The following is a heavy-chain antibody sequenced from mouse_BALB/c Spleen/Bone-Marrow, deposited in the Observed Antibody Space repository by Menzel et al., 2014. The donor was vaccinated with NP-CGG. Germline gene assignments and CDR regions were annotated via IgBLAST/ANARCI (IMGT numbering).Heavy chain of an antibody. CDR3: ARDSLYYYGSSYGYFDV. V-gene: IGHV5-4*02. CDR2: ISNGGSYT. J-gene: IGHJ1*01. CDR1: GFTFSDYY. Sequence: EVMLVESGGGLMKPGGSLKLSCAASGFTFSDYYTYWVRQTPEKGLEWVATISNGGSYTYYPDSVKGRFTISRDNAKNNLYLQISSLKSEDTAMYYCARDSLYYYGSSYGYFDVWGAGTTVTVSS. D-gene: IGHD1-1*01.